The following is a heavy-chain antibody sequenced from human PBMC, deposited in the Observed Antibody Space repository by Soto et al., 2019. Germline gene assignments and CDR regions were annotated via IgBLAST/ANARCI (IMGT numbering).Heavy chain of an antibody. CDR1: VFTFGNSW. Sequence: GRSLRLSCSDSVFTFGNSWIHWARQPPGKGLEWVSHIGPDGTDVVYGDSGKARFIISRDNARNTVYLQMNSLEAEDTALYYCAKLPWEVAPSWGQGTLVTVSS. CDR2: IGPDGTDV. CDR3: AKLPWEVAPS. J-gene: IGHJ5*02. D-gene: IGHD1-26*01. V-gene: IGHV3-74*03.